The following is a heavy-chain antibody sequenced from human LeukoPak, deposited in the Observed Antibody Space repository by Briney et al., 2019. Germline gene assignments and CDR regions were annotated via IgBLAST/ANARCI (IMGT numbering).Heavy chain of an antibody. CDR3: AKDRGDCYDY. V-gene: IGHV3-30*02. CDR1: GFTFSSYG. Sequence: SGGSLRLSCAASGFTFSSYGMHWVRQAPGKGLEWVAFIRYDGSDKFYADSVKGRFTISRDNSKNTLFLQMNSLRAEDTAVYYCAKDRGDCYDYWGQGTLVTVSS. CDR2: IRYDGSDK. J-gene: IGHJ4*02. D-gene: IGHD2-21*01.